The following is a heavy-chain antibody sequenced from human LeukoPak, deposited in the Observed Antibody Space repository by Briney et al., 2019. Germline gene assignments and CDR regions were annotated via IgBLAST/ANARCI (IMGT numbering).Heavy chain of an antibody. V-gene: IGHV3-7*01. Sequence: GGSLRLSCAASGFTFSNFWMNWVRQAPGKGLEWVANIRQDGSDKYYVDSVKGRFTISRDNAKNSLYLQMNSLRAEDTAVYYCARDYLGWGDAFDIWGQGTMVTVSS. CDR3: ARDYLGWGDAFDI. CDR2: IRQDGSDK. D-gene: IGHD7-27*01. J-gene: IGHJ3*02. CDR1: GFTFSNFW.